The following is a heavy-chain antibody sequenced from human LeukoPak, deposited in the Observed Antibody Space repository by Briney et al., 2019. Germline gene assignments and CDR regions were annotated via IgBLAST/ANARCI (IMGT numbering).Heavy chain of an antibody. CDR3: AKDQGCSGGSCYPNGFDY. V-gene: IGHV3-23*01. J-gene: IGHJ4*02. Sequence: PGGSLRLSCAASGFNFSKHCMAWVRQAPGKGLELVSAISGSDGNTYYADSVKGRFTISRDNSKNTLYLQMNSLRAEDTAVYYCAKDQGCSGGSCYPNGFDYWGQGTLVTVSS. D-gene: IGHD2-15*01. CDR2: ISGSDGNT. CDR1: GFNFSKHC.